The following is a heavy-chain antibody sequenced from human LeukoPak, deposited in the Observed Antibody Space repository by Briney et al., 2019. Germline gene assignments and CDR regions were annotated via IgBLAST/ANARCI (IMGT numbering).Heavy chain of an antibody. J-gene: IGHJ4*02. CDR1: GGSISSYY. D-gene: IGHD3-10*01. CDR3: ARDLDYYGSGTYYTGQYYFDY. Sequence: AGGSLRLSCTVSGGSISSYYWSWIRQPPGKGLEWIGYIYYSGSTNYNPSLKSRVTISVDTSKNQFSLKLSSVTAADTAVYYCARDLDYYGSGTYYTGQYYFDYWGQGTLVTVSS. V-gene: IGHV4-59*01. CDR2: IYYSGST.